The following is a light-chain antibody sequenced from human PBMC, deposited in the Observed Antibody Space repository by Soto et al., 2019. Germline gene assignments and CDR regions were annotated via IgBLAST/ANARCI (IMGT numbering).Light chain of an antibody. J-gene: IGKJ2*01. Sequence: EIVLTQSPGTLSLSPGERATLSCRASRSVSSGYLAWYQQKPGQAPRLLIYGASSRATGIPDRFSGSGSETDFTLTISRLESEDFAVYYCQQYDSSPQSFGQGTKLEIK. CDR3: QQYDSSPQS. V-gene: IGKV3-20*01. CDR1: RSVSSGY. CDR2: GAS.